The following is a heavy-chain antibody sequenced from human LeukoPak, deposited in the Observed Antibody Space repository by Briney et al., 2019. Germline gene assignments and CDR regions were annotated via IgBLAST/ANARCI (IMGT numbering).Heavy chain of an antibody. D-gene: IGHD5-24*01. V-gene: IGHV3-21*04. CDR3: ARVKRDGYNPTWVDY. CDR1: GFTFSSYS. CDR2: ISSSSSYI. J-gene: IGHJ4*02. Sequence: PGGSLRLSCAASGFTFSSYSMNWVRQAPGKGLEWVSSISSSSSYIYYADSVKGRFTISRDNAKNSLYLQMNSLRVEDTAVYYCARVKRDGYNPTWVDYWGQGTLVTVSS.